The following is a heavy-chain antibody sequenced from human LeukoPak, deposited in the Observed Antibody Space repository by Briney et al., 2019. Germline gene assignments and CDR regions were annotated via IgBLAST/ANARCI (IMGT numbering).Heavy chain of an antibody. Sequence: GASVKVSCKASEYTFTNNYIHWVRQAPGQELEWMGIINPSGGSTSYPQNFQGRVTMTRDTSTSTVYMELGSLRSEDTAMYYCATMPMPIQRGRGMDVWGQGTTVTVSS. J-gene: IGHJ6*02. CDR2: INPSGGST. CDR3: ATMPMPIQRGRGMDV. D-gene: IGHD2-2*01. V-gene: IGHV1-46*01. CDR1: EYTFTNNY.